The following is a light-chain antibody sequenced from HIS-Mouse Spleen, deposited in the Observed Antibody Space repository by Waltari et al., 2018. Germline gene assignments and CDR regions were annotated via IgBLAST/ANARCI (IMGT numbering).Light chain of an antibody. Sequence: QSALTQPRSVSGSPGQSVTISCTGPSIDVGGFNYVSWYQQHPGKAPKLMIYDVSKRPSGVPDRFSGSKSGNTASLTISGLQADDEADYYCCSYAGSYTGVFGTGTKVTVL. J-gene: IGLJ1*01. V-gene: IGLV2-11*01. CDR1: SIDVGGFNY. CDR3: CSYAGSYTGV. CDR2: DVS.